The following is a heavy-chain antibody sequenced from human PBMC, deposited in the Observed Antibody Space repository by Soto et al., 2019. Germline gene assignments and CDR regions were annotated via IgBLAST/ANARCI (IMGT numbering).Heavy chain of an antibody. J-gene: IGHJ4*02. CDR3: AIRASYYDSSGYFDY. CDR2: INSDGSST. V-gene: IGHV3-74*01. Sequence: EVQLVESGGGLVQPGGSLRLSCAASGFTFSSYWMHWVRQAPGKGLVWVSRINSDGSSTSYADSVKGRSTISRDNAKNTLYLQMNSLRAEDTAVYYCAIRASYYDSSGYFDYWGQGTLVTVSS. CDR1: GFTFSSYW. D-gene: IGHD3-22*01.